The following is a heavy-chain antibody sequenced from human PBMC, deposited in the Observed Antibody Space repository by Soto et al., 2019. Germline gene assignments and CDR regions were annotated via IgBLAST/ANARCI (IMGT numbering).Heavy chain of an antibody. CDR3: ARIGGGWDPSIISAFDI. D-gene: IGHD1-26*01. Sequence: SETLSLTCTVSGGSISSSSYYWGWIRQPPGKGLEWIGSIYYSGSTYYNPSLKSRVTISVDTSKNQFSLKLSSVTAADTAVYYCARIGGGWDPSIISAFDIWGQGKMVTVSS. J-gene: IGHJ3*02. CDR2: IYYSGST. CDR1: GGSISSSSYY. V-gene: IGHV4-39*01.